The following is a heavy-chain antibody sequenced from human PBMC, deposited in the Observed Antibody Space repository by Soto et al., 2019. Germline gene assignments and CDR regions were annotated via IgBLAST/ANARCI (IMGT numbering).Heavy chain of an antibody. CDR2: INPNSGGT. CDR3: ANRRQIYSDSSGYSPADY. V-gene: IGHV1-2*02. Sequence: ASVKVSCKXSGYAFTGYYLHWVRQAPGQGLEWMGWINPNSGGTNYAQKFQGRVTMTRDTSFSTAYMELSSLRVEDTAVYYCANRRQIYSDSSGYSPADYWGQGTLVTVSS. CDR1: GYAFTGYY. J-gene: IGHJ4*02. D-gene: IGHD3-22*01.